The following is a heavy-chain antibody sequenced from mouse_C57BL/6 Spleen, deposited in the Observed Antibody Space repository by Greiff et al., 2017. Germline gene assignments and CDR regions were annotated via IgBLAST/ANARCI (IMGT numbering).Heavy chain of an antibody. J-gene: IGHJ1*03. D-gene: IGHD1-1*01. CDR1: GFTFSSYG. Sequence: DVMLVESGGDLVKPGGSLKLSCAASGFTFSSYGMSWVRQTPDKRLEWVATISSGGSYTYYPDSVKGRFTISRDNAKNTLYLQMSSLKSEDTAMYYCATLSSDWYVDVWGTGTTVTVSS. CDR3: ATLSSDWYVDV. V-gene: IGHV5-6*02. CDR2: ISSGGSYT.